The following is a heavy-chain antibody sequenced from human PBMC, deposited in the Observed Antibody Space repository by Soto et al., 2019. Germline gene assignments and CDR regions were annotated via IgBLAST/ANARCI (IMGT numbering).Heavy chain of an antibody. Sequence: PSETLSLTCTVSGGSINSGGYYWNWIRQHPGKGLEWIGYIYYSGSTYYNPSLKSRVTISVDTSKNQFSLKLSSVTAADTAVYYCARDRGIGAAGSWGQGILVTVSS. CDR3: ARDRGIGAAGS. V-gene: IGHV4-31*03. CDR1: GGSINSGGYY. D-gene: IGHD6-13*01. J-gene: IGHJ5*02. CDR2: IYYSGST.